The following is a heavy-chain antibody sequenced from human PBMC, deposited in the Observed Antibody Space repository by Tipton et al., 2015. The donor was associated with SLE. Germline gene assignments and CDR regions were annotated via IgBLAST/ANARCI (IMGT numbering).Heavy chain of an antibody. CDR1: GYTFTSYY. CDR2: INPSGGST. D-gene: IGHD3-16*01. Sequence: QSGPEVKKPGASVKVSCKASGYTFTSYYMHWVRQAPGQGLEWMGIINPSGGSTSYAQKSQGRVTMTRDTSTSTVYMELSSLRSEDTAVYYCARGAGPITSFGNYYYYYYMDVWGKGTTVTVSS. J-gene: IGHJ6*03. V-gene: IGHV1-46*01. CDR3: ARGAGPITSFGNYYYYYYMDV.